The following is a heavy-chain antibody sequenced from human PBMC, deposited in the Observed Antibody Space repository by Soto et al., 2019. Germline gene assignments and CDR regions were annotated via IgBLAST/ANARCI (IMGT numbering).Heavy chain of an antibody. Sequence: TSETLSLTCTVSGDSITSNSYFWAWIRQPPGKGLEWIGSIYYSGTTYYNPSLKSRVTISVDRSKNQFSLKLSSVTAADTAVYYCATYLRGPILSWGQGTLVTVSS. CDR3: ATYLRGPILS. CDR2: IYYSGTT. CDR1: GDSITSNSYF. V-gene: IGHV4-39*01. D-gene: IGHD4-17*01. J-gene: IGHJ5*02.